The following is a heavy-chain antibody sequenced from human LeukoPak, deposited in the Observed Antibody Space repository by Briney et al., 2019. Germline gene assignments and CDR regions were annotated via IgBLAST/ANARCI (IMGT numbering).Heavy chain of an antibody. V-gene: IGHV4-4*07. CDR1: GGSLNNYH. D-gene: IGHD2-21*02. J-gene: IGHJ4*02. CDR2: IYLSGLSTSGST. Sequence: PSETLSLTCTVAGGSLNNYHWTWIRQPAGKGLEWIGRIYLSGLSTSGSTNYNPSLSSRVTMSLDTSKKQFFLNLTSVTAADTAVYYCAREAEEYWNIVVVTAIWFDYWGQGTLVTVSS. CDR3: AREAEEYWNIVVVTAIWFDY.